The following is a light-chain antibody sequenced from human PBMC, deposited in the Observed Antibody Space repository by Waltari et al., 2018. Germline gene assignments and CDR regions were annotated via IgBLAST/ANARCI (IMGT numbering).Light chain of an antibody. V-gene: IGKV1-5*01. CDR3: KRYHHDWA. CDR1: QSLGLW. Sequence: DIQMTQSHSTLSASVGDRVTITCRASQSLGLWLAWYQQKPGEAPRLLSYDAVTLKRGLSSRFVGTASGSEFTLTINRLQPDDSATYYCKRYHHDWAFGQGTKVEIK. CDR2: DAV. J-gene: IGKJ1*01.